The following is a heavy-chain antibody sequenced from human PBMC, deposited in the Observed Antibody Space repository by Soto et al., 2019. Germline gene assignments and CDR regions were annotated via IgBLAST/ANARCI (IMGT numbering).Heavy chain of an antibody. Sequence: GGSLRLSCAASGFTFSSYAMSWVRQAPGKGLEWVSAISGSGGSTYYADSVKGRFTIPRDNSKNTLYLQMNSLRAEDTAVYYCAKDRHSSGWYFDYWGQGTLVTVSS. CDR1: GFTFSSYA. CDR2: ISGSGGST. V-gene: IGHV3-23*01. D-gene: IGHD6-19*01. J-gene: IGHJ4*02. CDR3: AKDRHSSGWYFDY.